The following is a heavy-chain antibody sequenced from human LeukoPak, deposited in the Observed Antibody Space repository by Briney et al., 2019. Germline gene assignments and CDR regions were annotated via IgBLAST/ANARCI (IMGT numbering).Heavy chain of an antibody. V-gene: IGHV1-46*01. Sequence: GASVKVSCKASGYTFTSYYMHWVRQAPGQGLEWMGIINPSGGSTSYAQKFQGRVTMTRDTSTSTVYMELSSLRSEDTAVYYCAREKRTYYDFWSGYYTELGGANYWGQGTLVTVSS. CDR3: AREKRTYYDFWSGYYTELGGANY. CDR1: GYTFTSYY. CDR2: INPSGGST. J-gene: IGHJ4*02. D-gene: IGHD3-3*01.